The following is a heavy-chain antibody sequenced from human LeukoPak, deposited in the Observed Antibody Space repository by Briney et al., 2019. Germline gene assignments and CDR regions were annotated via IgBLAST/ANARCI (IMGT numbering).Heavy chain of an antibody. CDR1: GYTLTELS. CDR2: FDPEDGET. J-gene: IGHJ4*02. CDR3: ATARGGRVVYYFDY. Sequence: GASVTVSCKFSGYTLTELSMHWVRQAPGKGLERMGGFDPEDGETIYAQKFQGRVTMTEDTSTDTAYMELSSLRSEDTAVYYCATARGGRVVYYFDYWGQGTLVTVSS. V-gene: IGHV1-24*01. D-gene: IGHD2-15*01.